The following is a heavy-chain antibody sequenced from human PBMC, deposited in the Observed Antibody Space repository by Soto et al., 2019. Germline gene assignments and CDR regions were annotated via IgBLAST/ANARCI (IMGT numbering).Heavy chain of an antibody. CDR2: ISSSSSTI. CDR1: GFTFSSYS. V-gene: IGHV3-48*02. Sequence: ESGGGLVQPGGSLRLSCTASGFTFSSYSMNWVRQAPGKGLEWVSYISSSSSTIYYADSVKGRFTISRDNAKNSLYLQMNRLGDEDTAVYYCASRPDAADFWGQGTLVTVSS. J-gene: IGHJ4*02. CDR3: ASRPDAADF. D-gene: IGHD6-25*01.